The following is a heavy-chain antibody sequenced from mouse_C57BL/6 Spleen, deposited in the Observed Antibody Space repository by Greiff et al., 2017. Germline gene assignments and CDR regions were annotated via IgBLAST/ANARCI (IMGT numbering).Heavy chain of an antibody. V-gene: IGHV10-1*01. D-gene: IGHD1-1*01. CDR2: IRSKSNNYAT. CDR1: GFSFNTYA. J-gene: IGHJ4*01. Sequence: EVKLLESGGGLVQPKGSLKLSCAASGFSFNTYAMNWVRQAPGKGLEWVARIRSKSNNYATYYADSVKDRFTISRDDSESMLYLQMNNLKTEDKAMYYCVRGYGSSSYARDYWGQGTSVTVSS. CDR3: VRGYGSSSYARDY.